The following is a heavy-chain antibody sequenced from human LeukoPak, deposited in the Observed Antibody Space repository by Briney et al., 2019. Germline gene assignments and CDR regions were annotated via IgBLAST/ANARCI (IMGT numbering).Heavy chain of an antibody. J-gene: IGHJ6*01. CDR1: AGSISSYY. D-gene: IGHD3-16*01. CDR3: ARVDEGGYYYYGMDV. Sequence: SETLSLTCTVSAGSISSYYWSWIRQPPGKGLEWIGYIYSSGSTNYNPSLKSRVTISVDTSKNQFSLKLSSVTAADTAVYYCARVDEGGYYYYGMDVWGQGTTVTVSS. CDR2: IYSSGST. V-gene: IGHV4-59*01.